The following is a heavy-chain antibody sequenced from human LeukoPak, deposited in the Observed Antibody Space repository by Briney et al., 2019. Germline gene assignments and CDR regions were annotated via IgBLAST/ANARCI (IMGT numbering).Heavy chain of an antibody. CDR2: INPNSGDT. CDR3: VRDGAFDI. J-gene: IGHJ3*02. CDR1: GYTFTGYY. V-gene: IGHV1-2*02. Sequence: ASVKVSCKASGYTFTGYYMHWLRQAIGQRLEWMGWINPNSGDTNYAQKFQGRVTMTRDTSISTAYMDLSRLRSDDTAVYYCVRDGAFDIWGQGTMVTVSS.